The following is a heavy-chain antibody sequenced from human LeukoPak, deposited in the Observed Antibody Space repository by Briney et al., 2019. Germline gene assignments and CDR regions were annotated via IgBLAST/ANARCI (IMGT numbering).Heavy chain of an antibody. Sequence: SETLSLTCTVSGGSISSGNYYWSWIRLPAGKGLEWIGRIYTTGSTNYNPSLESRVTMSVDTSKNQLSLRLSSVTAADTAIYYCARDLTVTAHHYYYYGMDVWGQGTTVTVSS. V-gene: IGHV4-61*02. CDR1: GGSISSGNYY. J-gene: IGHJ6*02. CDR3: ARDLTVTAHHYYYYGMDV. CDR2: IYTTGST. D-gene: IGHD4-17*01.